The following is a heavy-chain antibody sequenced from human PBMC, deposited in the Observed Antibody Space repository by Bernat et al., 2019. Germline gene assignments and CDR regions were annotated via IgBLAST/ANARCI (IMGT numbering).Heavy chain of an antibody. Sequence: QVQLQESGPGLVKPSETLSLTCTVSGGSISSYYWSWIRQPPGKGLEWIGYIYYSGSTNYNPSLKSRVTISVDTSKNQFSLKVSSVTAADTAVYYCARGGYSSGWYGGFWYFDLWGRGTLVTVSS. D-gene: IGHD6-19*01. CDR3: ARGGYSSGWYGGFWYFDL. J-gene: IGHJ2*01. CDR2: IYYSGST. CDR1: GGSISSYY. V-gene: IGHV4-59*01.